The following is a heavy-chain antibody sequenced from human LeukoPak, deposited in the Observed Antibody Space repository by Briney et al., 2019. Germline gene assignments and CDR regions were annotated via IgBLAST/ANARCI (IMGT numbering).Heavy chain of an antibody. CDR1: GYTFTAYY. V-gene: IGHV1-2*02. CDR3: ARLYSSAVLPLDF. Sequence: ASVKVSCKASGYTFTAYYIHWVRQAPGQGLKWMGWINPNSGGTNYAREFQGRVTMTRDTSISTAYMEVSRLTPDDTAVYYCARLYSSAVLPLDFWGQGTLVTVSS. D-gene: IGHD6-25*01. J-gene: IGHJ4*02. CDR2: INPNSGGT.